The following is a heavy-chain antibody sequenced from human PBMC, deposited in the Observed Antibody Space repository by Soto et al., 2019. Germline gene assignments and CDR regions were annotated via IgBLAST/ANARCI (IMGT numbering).Heavy chain of an antibody. CDR3: ARRYGASSDY. D-gene: IGHD4-17*01. CDR2: IYYSGST. Sequence: PSETLSLTCTVSGASLSNSSFYWSWIRQPPGKGLEWIGYIYYSGSTSNNPSLKSRVTTALDTSKNQLSLKLSSVTAADTAVYYCARRYGASSDYWGQGILVTVSS. CDR1: GASLSNSSFY. V-gene: IGHV4-61*01. J-gene: IGHJ4*02.